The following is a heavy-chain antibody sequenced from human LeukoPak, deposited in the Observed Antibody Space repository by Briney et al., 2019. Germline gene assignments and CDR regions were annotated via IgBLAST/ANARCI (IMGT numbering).Heavy chain of an antibody. J-gene: IGHJ4*02. CDR1: GYTFTSYY. CDR3: ARTASLTMIVVVTNQSLFDY. CDR2: INPSGGST. D-gene: IGHD3-22*01. V-gene: IGHV1-46*01. Sequence: ASVKVSCKASGYTFTSYYMHWVRQAPGQGLEWMGIINPSGGSTSYAQKFQSRVTMTRDTSTSTVYMELSSLRSEDTAVYYCARTASLTMIVVVTNQSLFDYWGQGTLVTVSS.